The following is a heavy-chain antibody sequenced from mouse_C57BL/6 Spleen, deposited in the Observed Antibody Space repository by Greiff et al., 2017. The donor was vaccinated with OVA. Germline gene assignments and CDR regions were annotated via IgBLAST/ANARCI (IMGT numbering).Heavy chain of an antibody. V-gene: IGHV1-69*01. CDR2: IDPSDSYT. CDR3: ARRDRYAMDY. CDR1: GYTFTSYW. J-gene: IGHJ4*01. Sequence: VQLKQPGAELVMPGASVKLSCKASGYTFTSYWMHWVKQRPGQGLEWIGEIDPSDSYTNYNQKFKGKSTLTVDKSSSTAYMQLSSLTSEDSAVYYCARRDRYAMDYWGQGTSVTVSS.